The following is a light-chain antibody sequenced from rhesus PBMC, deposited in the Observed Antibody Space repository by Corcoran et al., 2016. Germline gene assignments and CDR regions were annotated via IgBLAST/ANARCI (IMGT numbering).Light chain of an antibody. V-gene: IGKV1-74*01. CDR2: KTS. CDR3: QHNYGAPYS. Sequence: DIQMTQSPSSLSASIGDRLSITCRASEKVDNYLNWYHQSPGKAPKILIYKTSTLQNGVPSRFSGSGSGTNYTFTISSLVSDDVGTYVCQHNYGAPYSFGQGTRVEIK. CDR1: EKVDNY. J-gene: IGKJ2*01.